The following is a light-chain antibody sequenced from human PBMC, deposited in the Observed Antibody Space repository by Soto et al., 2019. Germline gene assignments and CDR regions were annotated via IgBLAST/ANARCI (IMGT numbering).Light chain of an antibody. CDR1: QTISSW. Sequence: DIQMTQSPSTLSGSVGDRVTITCRASQTISSWLAWYQQKPGKAPKLLIYKASTLKSGVPSRFSGSGSGTAFTLTISSLQPDDFATYYCQHYNSYSEAFGQGPKVAL. CDR2: KAS. V-gene: IGKV1-5*03. J-gene: IGKJ1*01. CDR3: QHYNSYSEA.